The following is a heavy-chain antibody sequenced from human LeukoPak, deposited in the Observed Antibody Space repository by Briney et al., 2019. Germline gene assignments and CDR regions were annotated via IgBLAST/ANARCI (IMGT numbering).Heavy chain of an antibody. CDR3: ARELAYNWNGNAFDI. J-gene: IGHJ3*02. CDR2: IYYSGDT. D-gene: IGHD1-20*01. Sequence: SETLSLTCTVSGGSVSSSSHYWGWIRQPPGKGLEWIGSIYYSGDTYHNPSLKSRVTISVDTSKNQFSLKLSSVAAADTAVYYCARELAYNWNGNAFDIWGQGTMVTVSS. CDR1: GGSVSSSSHY. V-gene: IGHV4-39*07.